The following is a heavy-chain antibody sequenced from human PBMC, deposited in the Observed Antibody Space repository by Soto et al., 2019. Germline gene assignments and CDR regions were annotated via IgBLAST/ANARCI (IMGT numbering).Heavy chain of an antibody. CDR1: GFSFSSYA. D-gene: IGHD1-26*01. J-gene: IGHJ4*02. CDR3: EKDPRGIVGAGAWLDS. CDR2: IAYDGSDM. V-gene: IGHV3-30*18. Sequence: QVHLVESGGDVVQPGRSLRLSCAASGFSFSSYAIHWVRQAPGKGLEWVAVIAYDGSDMYYGDSVKGRFTISRDNSKKTLYLHMTSLRPDDTAVYHCEKDPRGIVGAGAWLDSWGQGTLVIVSS.